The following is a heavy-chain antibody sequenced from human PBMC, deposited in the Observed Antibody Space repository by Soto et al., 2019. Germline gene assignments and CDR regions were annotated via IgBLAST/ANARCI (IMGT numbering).Heavy chain of an antibody. J-gene: IGHJ4*02. V-gene: IGHV1-18*01. CDR3: ASHQGANTETGVFDY. Sequence: GASVKVSCKASGYTFTSYGISWVRQAPGQGLEWMGWISAYNGNTNYAQKLQGRVTMTTDTSTSTAYMELRSLRSDDTAVYYCASHQGANTETGVFDYWGQGTLVTVSS. CDR2: ISAYNGNT. D-gene: IGHD4-17*01. CDR1: GYTFTSYG.